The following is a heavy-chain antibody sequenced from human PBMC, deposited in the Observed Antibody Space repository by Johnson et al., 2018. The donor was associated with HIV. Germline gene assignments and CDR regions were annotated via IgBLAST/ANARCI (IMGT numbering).Heavy chain of an antibody. D-gene: IGHD6-19*01. J-gene: IGHJ3*02. Sequence: QVQVVESGGGVVQPGRSLRLSCAASGFTFSSYAMHWVRQAPGKGLEWVAVVSYDGSYKDYADSVKGRFTISRDNSKNTLYLQMNSLRAEDTAVYYCARAGYSSGWYERAFDIWGQGTMVTVSS. CDR2: VSYDGSYK. V-gene: IGHV3-30*04. CDR1: GFTFSSYA. CDR3: ARAGYSSGWYERAFDI.